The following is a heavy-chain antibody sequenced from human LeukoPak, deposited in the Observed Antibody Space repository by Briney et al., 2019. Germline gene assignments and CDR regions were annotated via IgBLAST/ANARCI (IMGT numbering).Heavy chain of an antibody. D-gene: IGHD5-24*01. CDR3: ARESRDGYYYYYNMDV. CDR1: GGSISSYY. V-gene: IGHV4-59*01. CDR2: IYYSGST. J-gene: IGHJ6*03. Sequence: SETLPLTCTVSGGSISSYYWNWIRQPPGKGLEWIGYIYYSGSTNYNSSLRSRVTISVDTSKNQFSLQLSSVTAADTAVYYCARESRDGYYYYYNMDVWGKGTTVTVSS.